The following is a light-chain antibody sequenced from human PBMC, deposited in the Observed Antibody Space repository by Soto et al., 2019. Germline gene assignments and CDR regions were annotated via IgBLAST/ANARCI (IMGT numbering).Light chain of an antibody. CDR3: AVWDDSLKGLV. Sequence: QSVLAQPPSASGTPGQRVTISCSGSTSNVGSNLASWYQQLPGSAPKLLIYNDYERPSGVPDRFSGSKSGTSASLGISGLRSEDEADYFCAVWDDSLKGLVFGGGTKVTVL. CDR2: NDY. CDR1: TSNVGSNL. J-gene: IGLJ3*02. V-gene: IGLV1-47*02.